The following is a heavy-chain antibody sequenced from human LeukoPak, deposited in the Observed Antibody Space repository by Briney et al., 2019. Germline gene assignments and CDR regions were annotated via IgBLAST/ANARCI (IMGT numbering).Heavy chain of an antibody. CDR3: AGSYCRSTSWYQDWFEP. J-gene: IGHJ5*02. CDR2: IYYSRST. Sequence: PSETLSLTCTVSGGSISSYYWSWIRQPPGKGLEWIGYIYYSRSTNYNPSLKSRVTISVDTSKNQFSLKLSSVTAADTAVYYCAGSYCRSTSWYQDWFEPRGQGTLVTVSS. V-gene: IGHV4-59*01. D-gene: IGHD2-2*01. CDR1: GGSISSYY.